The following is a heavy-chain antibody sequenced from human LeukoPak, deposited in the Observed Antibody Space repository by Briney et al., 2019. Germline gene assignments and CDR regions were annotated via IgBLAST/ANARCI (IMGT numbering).Heavy chain of an antibody. V-gene: IGHV1-2*02. Sequence: ASVKVSCKASGYTFTGYYMHWVRQAPGQGLEWMGWVNPNSGGTNYAQKSQGRVTMTRDTSISTAYMELRRLRSDDRAVYYCARDIEYSSSSEDYWGQGTLVTVSS. J-gene: IGHJ4*02. CDR2: VNPNSGGT. CDR1: GYTFTGYY. CDR3: ARDIEYSSSSEDY. D-gene: IGHD6-6*01.